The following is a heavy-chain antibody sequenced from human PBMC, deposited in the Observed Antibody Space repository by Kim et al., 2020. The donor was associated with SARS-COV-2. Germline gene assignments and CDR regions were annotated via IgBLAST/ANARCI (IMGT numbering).Heavy chain of an antibody. J-gene: IGHJ5*02. D-gene: IGHD1-26*01. CDR1: GYTFTSYA. Sequence: ASVKVSCKASGYTFTSYAMHWVRQAPGQRLEWMGWINAGNGNTKYSQKFQGRVTITRDTSASTAYMELSSLRSEDTAVYYCAREVGGNVWFDPWGQGTLVTVSS. CDR3: AREVGGNVWFDP. CDR2: INAGNGNT. V-gene: IGHV1-3*01.